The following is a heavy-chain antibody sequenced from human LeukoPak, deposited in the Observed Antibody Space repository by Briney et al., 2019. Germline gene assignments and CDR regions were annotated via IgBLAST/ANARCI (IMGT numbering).Heavy chain of an antibody. CDR1: GFTFSNYG. V-gene: IGHV3-23*01. CDR2: IGSSGIMT. CDR3: AKDSSNSWFDS. J-gene: IGHJ5*01. D-gene: IGHD6-13*01. Sequence: GGSLRLSCAASGFTFSNYGMSWVRQAPGKGLEWVSTIGSSGIMTYYADSVKGRFTISSDASKNTLYLQMNSLRAKDTAVYYCAKDSSNSWFDSWGQGTLVTVSS.